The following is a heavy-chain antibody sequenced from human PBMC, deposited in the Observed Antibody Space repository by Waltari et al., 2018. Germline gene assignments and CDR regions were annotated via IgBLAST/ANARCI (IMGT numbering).Heavy chain of an antibody. D-gene: IGHD6-13*01. J-gene: IGHJ6*02. CDR3: ATQQLVYYGMDV. V-gene: IGHV4-59*11. Sequence: QVQLPESGPGLVKPSETLYLTCTVSGGSISSHYWSWIRQPPGKGLEWIGYIYYSGSTNYNPSLKSRVTISVDTSKNQFSLKLSSVTAADTAVYYCATQQLVYYGMDVWGQGTTVTVSS. CDR2: IYYSGST. CDR1: GGSISSHY.